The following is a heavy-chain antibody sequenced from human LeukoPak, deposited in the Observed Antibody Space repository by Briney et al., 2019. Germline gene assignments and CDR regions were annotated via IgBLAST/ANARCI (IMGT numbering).Heavy chain of an antibody. D-gene: IGHD2/OR15-2a*01. Sequence: QPGGSLRLSCAASGFDFNFYSMNWVRQAPGKGLEWVSFMISSGGTIYYADSVKGRFTISRDNVKNSLYLRMHSLRDEDTAVYYCARDFSNAFDIWGQGTMVTVSS. CDR1: GFDFNFYS. CDR3: ARDFSNAFDI. V-gene: IGHV3-48*02. J-gene: IGHJ3*02. CDR2: MISSGGTI.